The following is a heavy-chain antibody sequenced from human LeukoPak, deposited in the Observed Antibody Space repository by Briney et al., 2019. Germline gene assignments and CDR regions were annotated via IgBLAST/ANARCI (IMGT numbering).Heavy chain of an antibody. D-gene: IGHD5-24*01. J-gene: IGHJ4*02. V-gene: IGHV3-48*02. CDR1: GFTFSSYG. Sequence: GGSLRLSCAASGFTFSSYGMSWVRQAPGKGLEWVSYISSSGSTIYYADSVKGRFTISRDNAKNSLYLQMNSLRDEDTAVYSCARDGVRDGLYFDRWGQGTLVTVSS. CDR2: ISSSGSTI. CDR3: ARDGVRDGLYFDR.